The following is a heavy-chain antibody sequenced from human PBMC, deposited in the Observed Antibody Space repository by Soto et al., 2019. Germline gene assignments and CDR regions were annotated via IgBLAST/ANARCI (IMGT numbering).Heavy chain of an antibody. J-gene: IGHJ6*02. Sequence: QVQLVQSGAEVKKPGASVKVSCKAPGNTFFRYAVTLVRQAPGNRRAWLGWIPAYNGHPNYAQKFQGRVTLTTDTTTSTADMEVRSLRSDDSAVYYCARAQGDYCSGGSCYANYYYNGMDVWGQGTTVTVSS. CDR3: ARAQGDYCSGGSCYANYYYNGMDV. V-gene: IGHV1-18*01. D-gene: IGHD2-15*01. CDR1: GNTFFRYA. CDR2: IPAYNGHP.